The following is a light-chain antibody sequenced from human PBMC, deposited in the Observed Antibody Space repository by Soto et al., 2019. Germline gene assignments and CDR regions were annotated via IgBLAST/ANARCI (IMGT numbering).Light chain of an antibody. Sequence: EIVLTQSPGTLSLSPGERATLSCRASQSISTYLAWYQQKPGQAPRLLIYCVSSRAAGMPDRLIGSRGGTDFIIIISRLEPEDFAVFYCQQYGSSLPWTFGQGTKVDI. J-gene: IGKJ1*01. CDR3: QQYGSSLPWT. CDR1: QSISTY. V-gene: IGKV3-20*01. CDR2: CVS.